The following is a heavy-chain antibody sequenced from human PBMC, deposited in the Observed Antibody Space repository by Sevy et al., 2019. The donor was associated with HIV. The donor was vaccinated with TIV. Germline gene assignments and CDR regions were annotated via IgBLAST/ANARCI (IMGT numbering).Heavy chain of an antibody. Sequence: GGSLRLSCAASGFTFSSYAMHWVRQAPGKGLEWVTVISYDGRNKYYTDSVKGRFTISRDNSTNTLYLQMNSLKPEDTAVYFCARGGLGAAAAGGAFDIWGQGTMVTVSS. V-gene: IGHV3-30*04. D-gene: IGHD6-13*01. CDR1: GFTFSSYA. J-gene: IGHJ3*02. CDR2: ISYDGRNK. CDR3: ARGGLGAAAAGGAFDI.